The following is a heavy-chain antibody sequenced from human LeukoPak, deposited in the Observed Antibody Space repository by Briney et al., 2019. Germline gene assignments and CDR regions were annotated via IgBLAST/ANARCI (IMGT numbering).Heavy chain of an antibody. CDR3: ARFRGSYYAYDY. V-gene: IGHV1-3*01. J-gene: IGHJ4*02. Sequence: ASVKVSCKASGYTFTSYAMHWVRQAPGQRLEWMGWINAGNGNTKYSQKFQGRVTITRDTSASTAYMELSSLRSEDTAVCYCARFRGSYYAYDYWGQGTLVTVSS. CDR1: GYTFTSYA. CDR2: INAGNGNT. D-gene: IGHD1-26*01.